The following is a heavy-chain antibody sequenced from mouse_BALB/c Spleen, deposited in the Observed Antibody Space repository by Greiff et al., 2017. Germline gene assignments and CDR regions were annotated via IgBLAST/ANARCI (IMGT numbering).Heavy chain of an antibody. V-gene: IGHV5-6-5*01. CDR1: RFTFSSYA. CDR3: ARDYGSKAWFAY. D-gene: IGHD1-1*01. J-gene: IGHJ3*01. CDR2: ISSGGST. Sequence: EVQGVESGGGLVKPGGSLKLSCAASRFTFSSYAMSWVRQTPEKRLEWVASISSGGSTYYPDSVKGRFTISRDNARNILYLQMSSLRSEDTAMYYCARDYGSKAWFAYWGQGTLVTVSA.